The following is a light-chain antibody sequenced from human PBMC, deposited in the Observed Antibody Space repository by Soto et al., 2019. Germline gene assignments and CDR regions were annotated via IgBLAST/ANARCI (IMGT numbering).Light chain of an antibody. J-gene: IGKJ2*01. V-gene: IGKV1-5*03. CDR1: QSIVSW. Sequence: DNQMTQYPSTLSASVGYRVTIICRASQSIVSWLAWYKQTPGEAPKLLIYKASSLESGVPSRFSGSVSGTAFTLTITSLQPEDFATYYCQEYNTSPSTFGQGTKLDI. CDR3: QEYNTSPST. CDR2: KAS.